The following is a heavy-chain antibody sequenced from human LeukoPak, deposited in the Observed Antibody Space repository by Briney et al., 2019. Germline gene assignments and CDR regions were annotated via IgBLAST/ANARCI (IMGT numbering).Heavy chain of an antibody. Sequence: GGSLRLSCAASGFTFSSYWMSWVRQAPGKGLEWVANIKQDGSEKYYVDSVKGRFTISRDNAKNSLYLQMNSLRAEDTAVYYCVYLDTAMITPSGSWGQGTLVTVSS. V-gene: IGHV3-7*01. J-gene: IGHJ5*02. CDR1: GFTFSSYW. D-gene: IGHD5-18*01. CDR2: IKQDGSEK. CDR3: VYLDTAMITPSGS.